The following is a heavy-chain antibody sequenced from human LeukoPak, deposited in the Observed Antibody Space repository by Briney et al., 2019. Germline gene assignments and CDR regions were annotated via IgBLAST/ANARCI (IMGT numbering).Heavy chain of an antibody. D-gene: IGHD3-22*01. J-gene: IGHJ3*02. V-gene: IGHV3-21*01. CDR3: ARDRITMIGPADAFDI. CDR2: ISSNSSYI. Sequence: GGSLRLSCAASGFTFSSYSMNWVRNAPGKGLEWVSSISSNSSYIYYADSVKGRFTISRDNAKNSLYLQMNSLRAEDTAVYYCARDRITMIGPADAFDIWGQGTMVTVSS. CDR1: GFTFSSYS.